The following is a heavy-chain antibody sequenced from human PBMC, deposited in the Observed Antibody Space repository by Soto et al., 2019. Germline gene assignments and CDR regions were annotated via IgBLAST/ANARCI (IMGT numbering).Heavy chain of an antibody. J-gene: IGHJ4*02. V-gene: IGHV4-34*01. D-gene: IGHD3-22*01. CDR3: ARVGLRTYYDSSGPIDY. CDR2: ISHSGST. Sequence: WETLSLTCAVYGWAFSGYYLSWIRQAPGKGLEWLGEISHSGSTNYNPSPKRRATISVDTSKNQISLKPSSVIAMDTAVYSCARVGLRTYYDSSGPIDYGGQGTRVTV. CDR1: GWAFSGYY.